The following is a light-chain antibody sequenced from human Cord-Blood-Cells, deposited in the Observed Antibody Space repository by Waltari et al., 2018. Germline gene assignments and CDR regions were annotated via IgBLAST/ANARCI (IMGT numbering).Light chain of an antibody. CDR1: SLRSYY. CDR3: NSRDSSGNHYV. CDR2: GKN. Sequence: SSELTQDPAVSVALGQTVRITCQGDSLRSYYASWYQQKPGQAPVLGIYGKNNRPSGIPDRFSGSSSGKTAALTITVAQAEDEADYYCNSRDSSGNHYVFGTGTKVTVL. J-gene: IGLJ1*01. V-gene: IGLV3-19*01.